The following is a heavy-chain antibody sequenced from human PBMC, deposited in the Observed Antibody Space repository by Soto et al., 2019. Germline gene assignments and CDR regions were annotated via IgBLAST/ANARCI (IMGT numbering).Heavy chain of an antibody. D-gene: IGHD6-13*01. V-gene: IGHV3-30*18. CDR2: ISYDGSNK. Sequence: GGSLRLSCAASGFTFSSYGMHWVRQAPGKGLEWVAVISYDGSNKYYADSVKGRFTISRDNSKNTLYLQMNSLRAEDTAVYYCAKGIAAAGTQTGSGPRGSYYYSGMDVWGQGTTVTVS. CDR1: GFTFSSYG. CDR3: AKGIAAAGTQTGSGPRGSYYYSGMDV. J-gene: IGHJ6*02.